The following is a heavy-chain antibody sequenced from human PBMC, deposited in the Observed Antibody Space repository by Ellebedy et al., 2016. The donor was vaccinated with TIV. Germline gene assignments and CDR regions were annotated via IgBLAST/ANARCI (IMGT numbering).Heavy chain of an antibody. CDR3: AREGDYYFDY. CDR1: GYTFSRYT. Sequence: ASVKVSCXASGYTFSRYTMHWVRQAPGHRLEWMGWIDAGYGNTRYSQKFQDRVTMTRDTSAKTAYMELTSLRSEDTAVYYCAREGDYYFDYWGQGTLVTVSS. J-gene: IGHJ4*02. V-gene: IGHV1-3*01. D-gene: IGHD2-21*01. CDR2: IDAGYGNT.